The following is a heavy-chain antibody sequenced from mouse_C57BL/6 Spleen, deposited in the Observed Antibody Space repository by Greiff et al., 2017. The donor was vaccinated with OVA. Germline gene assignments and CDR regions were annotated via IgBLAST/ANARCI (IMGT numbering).Heavy chain of an antibody. Sequence: VQLQQSGPGLVQPSQSLSITCTVSGFSLTSYGVHWVRQSPGKGLEWLGVIWRGGSTDYNAAFMSRLSINKDNSKSQVFFKMNSLQADDTAIYYCAKNEGTGKAWFAYWGQGTLVTVSA. CDR1: GFSLTSYG. J-gene: IGHJ3*01. V-gene: IGHV2-5*01. CDR2: IWRGGST. CDR3: AKNEGTGKAWFAY. D-gene: IGHD4-1*01.